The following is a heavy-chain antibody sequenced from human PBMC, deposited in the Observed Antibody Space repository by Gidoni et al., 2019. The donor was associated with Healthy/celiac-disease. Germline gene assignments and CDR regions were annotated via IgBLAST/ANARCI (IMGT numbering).Heavy chain of an antibody. V-gene: IGHV1-3*01. J-gene: IGHJ4*02. CDR2: INAGNGNT. CDR3: ASGPYYYDSSGYSFIDY. D-gene: IGHD3-22*01. CDR1: GYTFTTYA. Sequence: QVQLVQSGAEVKKPGSSVNVSCKASGYTFTTYAMHWVRQAPGQRLEWMGWINAGNGNTKDSQKFQGRVTITRDTSASTAYMELSSLRSEDTAVYDCASGPYYYDSSGYSFIDYWGQGTLVTVSS.